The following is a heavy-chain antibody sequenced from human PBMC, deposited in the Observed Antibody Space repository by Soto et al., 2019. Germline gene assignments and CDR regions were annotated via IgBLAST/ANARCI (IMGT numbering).Heavy chain of an antibody. V-gene: IGHV1-3*01. D-gene: IGHD4-17*01. CDR2: INAGNGNT. CDR3: ARAPVGDPTSPNDY. CDR1: GYTFTSYA. Sequence: ASVKVSCKASGYTFTSYAMHWVRQAPGQRLEWMGWINAGNGNTKYSQKFQGRVTITRDTSASTAYMELSSLRSEDTAVYYCARAPVGDPTSPNDYWGQGTLVTVSS. J-gene: IGHJ4*02.